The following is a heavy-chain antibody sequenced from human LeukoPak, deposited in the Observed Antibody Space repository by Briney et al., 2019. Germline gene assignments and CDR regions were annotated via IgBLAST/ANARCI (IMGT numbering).Heavy chain of an antibody. CDR3: AIDKNWVFDY. J-gene: IGHJ4*02. CDR2: IYTSGST. Sequence: SQTLSLTCTVSGGSISSGSYYWSWIRQPAGKGLEWIGRIYTSGSTNYNPSLKSRVTISVDTSKSQFSLKLSSVTAADTAVYYCAIDKNWVFDYWGQGTLVTVSS. V-gene: IGHV4-61*02. D-gene: IGHD7-27*01. CDR1: GGSISSGSYY.